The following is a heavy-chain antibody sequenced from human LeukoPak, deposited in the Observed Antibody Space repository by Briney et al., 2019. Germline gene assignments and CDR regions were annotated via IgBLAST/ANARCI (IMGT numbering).Heavy chain of an antibody. CDR2: ISPKNAKT. CDR3: ARAVQGSCSTGTCYSWFDP. D-gene: IGHD2-15*01. J-gene: IGHJ5*02. V-gene: IGHV1-18*01. CDR1: GDTFSRYG. Sequence: ASVKVSCKASGDTFSRYGITRWRQAPGQGPEWVGGISPKNAKTDSAQNFSGRVSITTGTSTSTAYTELRRLRSDATAVYCCARAVQGSCSTGTCYSWFDPWGQGTLVTVSS.